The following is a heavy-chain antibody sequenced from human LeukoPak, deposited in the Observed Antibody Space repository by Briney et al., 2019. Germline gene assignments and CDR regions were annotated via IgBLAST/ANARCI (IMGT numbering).Heavy chain of an antibody. D-gene: IGHD3-16*01. CDR2: IYYSGTT. CDR1: GGSITSSNYY. CDR3: ARHWSKGENWFDP. Sequence: KSSETLSLTCTVSGGSITSSNYYWVWIRQPPGKGLEWIGTIYYSGTTYYNPSLKSRVTISVDTSKNQFSPKVRSVTGADTAVYYCARHWSKGENWFDPWGQGTLVTVSS. J-gene: IGHJ5*02. V-gene: IGHV4-39*01.